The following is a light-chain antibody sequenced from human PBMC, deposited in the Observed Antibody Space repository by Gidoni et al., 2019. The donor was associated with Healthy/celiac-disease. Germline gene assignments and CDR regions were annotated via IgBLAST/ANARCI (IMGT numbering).Light chain of an antibody. Sequence: IVLTQSPGTLSLSPAERATLSCRASQSGSSSYLAWYQQKPGQAPRLLIYGASSRATGIPDRFSGSGSGTDFTLTISRLEPEDFAVYYCQQYGSSPLTFGGGTKVEIK. V-gene: IGKV3-20*01. J-gene: IGKJ4*01. CDR1: QSGSSSY. CDR2: GAS. CDR3: QQYGSSPLT.